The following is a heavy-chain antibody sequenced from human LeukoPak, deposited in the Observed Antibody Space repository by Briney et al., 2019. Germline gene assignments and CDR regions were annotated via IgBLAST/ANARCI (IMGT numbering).Heavy chain of an antibody. J-gene: IGHJ4*02. CDR1: GFTFRSYA. V-gene: IGHV3-30-3*01. Sequence: PGGSLRLSCAASGFTFRSYAIHRVRQAPGKGLEWVAFISYEGSIKYYADSVKGRFTIPRNNSKNTLSLQMNSLRAEDTAVYYCARDRSEKYSTDYWGQGTLVTVSS. CDR2: ISYEGSIK. D-gene: IGHD2-15*01. CDR3: ARDRSEKYSTDY.